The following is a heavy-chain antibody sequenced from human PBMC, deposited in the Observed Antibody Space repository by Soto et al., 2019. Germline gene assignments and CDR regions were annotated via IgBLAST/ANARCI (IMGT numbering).Heavy chain of an antibody. CDR3: AWEWGPPCGFMHHFDY. V-gene: IGHV1-18*01. CDR2: ISAYNGNT. Sequence: ASVKVSCKASGYTFTSYGISWVRQAPGQGLEWMGWISAYNGNTNYAQKLQGRVTMTTDTSTSTAYMELRSLRSDDTAVYYCAWEWGPPCGFMHHFDYWGQGALVTVSS. J-gene: IGHJ4*02. D-gene: IGHD3-3*01. CDR1: GYTFTSYG.